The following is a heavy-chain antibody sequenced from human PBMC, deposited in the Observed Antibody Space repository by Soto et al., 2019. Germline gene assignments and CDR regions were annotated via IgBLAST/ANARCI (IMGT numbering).Heavy chain of an antibody. CDR3: ARDPDVSGYPHFDY. CDR1: GGSVSSGSYY. V-gene: IGHV4-61*01. D-gene: IGHD5-12*01. CDR2: IYYSGST. J-gene: IGHJ4*02. Sequence: PSETLSLTCTVSGGSVSSGSYYWSWIRQPPGKGLEWIGYIYYSGSTNYNPSLKSRVTISVETSKNQFSLKLSSVTAADTAVYYCARDPDVSGYPHFDYWGQGTLVTVSS.